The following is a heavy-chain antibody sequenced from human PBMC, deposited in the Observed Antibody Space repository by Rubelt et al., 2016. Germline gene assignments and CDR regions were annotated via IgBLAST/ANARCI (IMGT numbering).Heavy chain of an antibody. CDR2: INPNTGGT. CDR1: GGTFTGYY. CDR3: AKQLGSYAVDI. V-gene: IGHV1-2*02. J-gene: IGHJ3*02. D-gene: IGHD5-18*01. Sequence: QVQLVQSGAEVKKPGSSVKVSCKASGGTFTGYYIHWVRQAPGQGLEWMGWINPNTGGTNYAQKFQGRVTMTRDTSISTAYMELSRLGSDDTAVYYCAKQLGSYAVDIWGQGTMVTVSS.